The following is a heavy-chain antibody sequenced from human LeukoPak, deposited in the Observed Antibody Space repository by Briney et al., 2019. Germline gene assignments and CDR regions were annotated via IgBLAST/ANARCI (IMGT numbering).Heavy chain of an antibody. V-gene: IGHV1-8*03. J-gene: IGHJ5*02. CDR1: GYTFTSYD. D-gene: IGHD2-15*01. CDR3: ARGASSITYCSGGSCYPRRGWFDP. Sequence: ASVKVSCKASGYTFTSYDINWVRQATGQGLEWMGWMNPNRGNTGYAQKFQGRVTITRNTSISTAYMELSRLRPEDTAVYYCARGASSITYCSGGSCYPRRGWFDPWGQGTLATVSS. CDR2: MNPNRGNT.